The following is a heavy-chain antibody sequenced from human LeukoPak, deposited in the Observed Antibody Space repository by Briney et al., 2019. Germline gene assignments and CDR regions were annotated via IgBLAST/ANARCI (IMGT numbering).Heavy chain of an antibody. CDR1: GFTFSSYG. Sequence: GGSLRLSCAASGFTFSSYGMRWVRQAPGKGLEWVAVISYDGSNKYYADSVKGRFTISRDNAKNLLYLQMNSLRAEDTAVYYCAELGITMIGGVWGKGTTVTISS. J-gene: IGHJ6*04. CDR3: AELGITMIGGV. CDR2: ISYDGSNK. D-gene: IGHD3-10*02. V-gene: IGHV3-30*18.